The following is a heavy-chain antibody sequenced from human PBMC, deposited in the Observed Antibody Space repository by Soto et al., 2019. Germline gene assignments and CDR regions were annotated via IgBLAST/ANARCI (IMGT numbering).Heavy chain of an antibody. J-gene: IGHJ4*02. CDR3: ARRYIAAPATAFDL. V-gene: IGHV5-51*01. Sequence: VESLKISCQGSGYRFSTYWIHWVRQLPGKGLESVGIIYPADSDTRYSPSFQGQVTISADKTISTTYLQWSSLKASDTAMYFCARRYIAAPATAFDLWGQGTPVTVSS. CDR1: GYRFSTYW. CDR2: IYPADSDT. D-gene: IGHD6-13*01.